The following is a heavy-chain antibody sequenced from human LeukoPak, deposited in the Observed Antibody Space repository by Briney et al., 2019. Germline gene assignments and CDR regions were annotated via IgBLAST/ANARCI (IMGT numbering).Heavy chain of an antibody. CDR2: ISSSSSYI. CDR1: GFTFSSYS. V-gene: IGHV3-21*01. J-gene: IGHJ4*02. CDR3: ARGFWSGYSYFDY. Sequence: GGSLRLSFAASGFTFSSYSMNWVRQAPGKGLEWVSSISSSSSYIFYADSVKGRFTNSRDNAKNSLYLQMNSLRAEDTAVYYCARGFWSGYSYFDYWGQGALVTVSS. D-gene: IGHD3-3*01.